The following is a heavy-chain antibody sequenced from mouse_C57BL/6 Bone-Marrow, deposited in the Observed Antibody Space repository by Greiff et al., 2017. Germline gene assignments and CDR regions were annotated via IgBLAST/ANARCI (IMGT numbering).Heavy chain of an antibody. Sequence: EVQGVESGPELVKPGASVKISCKASGYSFTGYYMNWVKQSPEKSLEWIGEINPSTGGTTYNQKFKAKATLTVDTSSNTAYLQLSSLTSEDTAVYYCARRFYYDYDGGPSWFAYWGQGTLVTVSA. V-gene: IGHV1-42*01. CDR2: INPSTGGT. CDR3: ARRFYYDYDGGPSWFAY. J-gene: IGHJ3*01. D-gene: IGHD2-4*01. CDR1: GYSFTGYY.